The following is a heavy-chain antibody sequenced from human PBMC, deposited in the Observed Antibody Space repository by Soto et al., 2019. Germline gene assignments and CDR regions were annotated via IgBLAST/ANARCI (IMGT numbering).Heavy chain of an antibody. J-gene: IGHJ3*02. CDR2: IRKDGSQR. D-gene: IGHD3-10*01. CDR3: ARDVAPGSSVWSFDAVDI. V-gene: IGHV3-7*05. CDR1: EFAFSSYW. Sequence: EVQLVESGGDLVQPGGSLTLSCAASEFAFSSYWMTWVRQAPGKGLEWVANIRKDGSQRTYLDSVRGRFTISRDNSKNSVYLQMNSLRAEGPVLYLCARDVAPGSSVWSFDAVDIWGQGTMVTVSS.